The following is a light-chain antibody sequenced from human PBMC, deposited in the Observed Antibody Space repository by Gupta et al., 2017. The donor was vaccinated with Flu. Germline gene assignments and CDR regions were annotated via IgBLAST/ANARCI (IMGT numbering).Light chain of an antibody. CDR3: QQDDSTPHS. Sequence: DIVMTQSPDSLAVSLGERATINCKSSQSVLYSSNNKNYLAWYRQKPGQPPKLLIYWASTRESGVPDRFSGSGSGTDFTLTISSLQAEDVAVYYCQQDDSTPHSFGQGTXLEIK. CDR2: WAS. CDR1: QSVLYSSNNKNY. J-gene: IGKJ2*03. V-gene: IGKV4-1*01.